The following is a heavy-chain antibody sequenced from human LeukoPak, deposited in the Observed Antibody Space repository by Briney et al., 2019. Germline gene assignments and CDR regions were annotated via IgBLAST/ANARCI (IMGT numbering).Heavy chain of an antibody. D-gene: IGHD3-22*01. CDR3: ARVSRTYYYDSSGYYFDY. CDR2: ISSSGSTI. J-gene: IGHJ4*02. V-gene: IGHV3-48*03. Sequence: PGGSLRLSCAASGFTFSSYEMNWVRQAPGKGLEWVSYISSSGSTIYYADSVKGRFTISRDNAKNSLYLQMNRLRAEDTAVYYCARVSRTYYYDSSGYYFDYWGQGTLVTVPS. CDR1: GFTFSSYE.